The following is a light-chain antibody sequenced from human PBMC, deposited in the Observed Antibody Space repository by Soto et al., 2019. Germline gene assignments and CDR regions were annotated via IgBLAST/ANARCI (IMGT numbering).Light chain of an antibody. V-gene: IGLV1-44*01. Sequence: QSVLTQPPSASGTPGQSITISCSGSSSNIGSNSVNWYQQFPGTAPKLLIYNNNQRPSGVPDRFSGSKSGTSASLAISGLQSEDESDYYCAAWDDSLDVPIFGTGTKLTVL. CDR1: SSNIGSNS. CDR3: AAWDDSLDVPI. J-gene: IGLJ1*01. CDR2: NNN.